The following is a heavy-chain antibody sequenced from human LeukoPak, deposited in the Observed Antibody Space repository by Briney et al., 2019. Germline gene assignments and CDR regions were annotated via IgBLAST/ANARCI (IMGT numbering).Heavy chain of an antibody. D-gene: IGHD3-22*01. CDR3: ARRNYDSSGGWFDP. J-gene: IGHJ5*02. CDR1: GGSFISSNYY. CDR2: IYYSGNS. Sequence: SETLSLTCTVSGGSFISSNYYWGWIRQPPGKGLEWIGSIYYSGNSYYNPALKSRVTISVDTSKNQFSLRMSSVSAADTAVYYCARRNYDSSGGWFDPWGQGTLVTVSS. V-gene: IGHV4-39*01.